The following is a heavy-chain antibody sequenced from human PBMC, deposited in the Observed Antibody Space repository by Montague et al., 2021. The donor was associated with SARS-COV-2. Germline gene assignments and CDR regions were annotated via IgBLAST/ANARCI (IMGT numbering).Heavy chain of an antibody. CDR1: GVSVTDYY. CDR3: VRHPDDDGLNGPPEF. Sequence: SETLSLTCTVSGVSVTDYYWSWTRQPPGKGLEWVGDVLYNKGTNFNPSLKRRVAISVDTSKNQFSLRLTSVTAAATAFYYCVRHPDDDGLNGPPEFWDQGTLVTVSS. CDR2: VLYNKGT. J-gene: IGHJ4*02. V-gene: IGHV4-59*08. D-gene: IGHD3-9*01.